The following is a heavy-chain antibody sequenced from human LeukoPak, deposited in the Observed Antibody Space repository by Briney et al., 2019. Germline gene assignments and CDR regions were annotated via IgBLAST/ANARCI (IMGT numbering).Heavy chain of an antibody. V-gene: IGHV3-48*03. J-gene: IGHJ4*02. CDR2: ISSSGSTI. CDR3: ASSGYSYGYRY. Sequence: GGSLRLSCAASGFTFSSYEMNWVRQAPGKGLEWVSYISSSGSTIYYADSVKGRFTISRDNAKNSLYLQMNSLRAEDTAVYYCASSGYSYGYRYWGQGTLVTVSS. CDR1: GFTFSSYE. D-gene: IGHD5-18*01.